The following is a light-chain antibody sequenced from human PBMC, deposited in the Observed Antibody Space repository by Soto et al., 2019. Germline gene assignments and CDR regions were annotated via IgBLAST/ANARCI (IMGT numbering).Light chain of an antibody. CDR3: QQRYNWPLT. CDR1: QSIDTY. Sequence: EIVLTQSPATLSSSPGERATLSCRASQSIDTYLAWYQQKPGQAPRFLIYDASDRATGIPARFSGSGSGTAFTLTISGLEPEDFALYYCQQRYNWPLTFGGGTKVDIK. V-gene: IGKV3-11*01. J-gene: IGKJ4*01. CDR2: DAS.